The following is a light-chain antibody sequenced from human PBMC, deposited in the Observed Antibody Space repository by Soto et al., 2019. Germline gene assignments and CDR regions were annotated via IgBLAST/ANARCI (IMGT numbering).Light chain of an antibody. Sequence: QSVLTQPPSASGTPGQRVTISCSGSSSNIGSNYVYWYQQLPGTAPKLLIYRNNQRPSGVPDRFSGSKSGTSASLAISGLRSEDEADYYCAAWDDSLSGPWAFGGRTQLTVL. CDR3: AAWDDSLSGPWA. V-gene: IGLV1-47*01. CDR1: SSNIGSNY. CDR2: RNN. J-gene: IGLJ3*02.